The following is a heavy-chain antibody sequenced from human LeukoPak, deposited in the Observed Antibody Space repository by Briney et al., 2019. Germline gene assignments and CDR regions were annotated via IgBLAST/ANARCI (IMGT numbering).Heavy chain of an antibody. J-gene: IGHJ6*02. CDR1: GGSISSYY. CDR2: IYYSGST. Sequence: SETLSLTCTVSGGSISSYYWSWIRQPPGKGLEWIGYIYYSGSTNYNPSLKSRVTISVDTSKNQFSLKLSSVTAADTAVYYCARDRLGYYGMGVWGQGTTVTVSS. CDR3: ARDRLGYYGMGV. V-gene: IGHV4-59*01. D-gene: IGHD6-25*01.